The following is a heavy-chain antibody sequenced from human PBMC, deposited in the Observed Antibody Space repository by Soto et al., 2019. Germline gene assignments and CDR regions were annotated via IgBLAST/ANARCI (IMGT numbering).Heavy chain of an antibody. CDR1: GGSISSTDYY. J-gene: IGHJ4*02. CDR2: IYYSGRT. V-gene: IGHV4-30-4*01. CDR3: AGDRSSIDFDY. Sequence: QVQLQESGPGLVKPSQTLSLTCTVSGGSISSTDYYWSWIRQPPGKGLEWIGYIYYSGRTYYNPSLKRRVTISVDTSKNQFSLKLSSVTAADTAVYYCAGDRSSIDFDYWGQGTLVTVSS. D-gene: IGHD2-2*01.